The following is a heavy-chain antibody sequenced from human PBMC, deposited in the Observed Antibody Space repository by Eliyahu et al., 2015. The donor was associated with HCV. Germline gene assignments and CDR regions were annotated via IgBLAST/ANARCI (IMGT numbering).Heavy chain of an antibody. J-gene: IGHJ4*02. D-gene: IGHD6-6*01. Sequence: QISLKESGPTLVKPTETLTLTCTFSGFSLSTGGVAVGWIRQPPGKALEWLALIDWEDDKRFSPSLKSRLTITKDTSENQVVFTMTDMDTVDTATYYCAHSSHRNMAALAPHNWGQGILVTVSS. CDR1: GFSLSTGGVA. CDR2: IDWEDDK. CDR3: AHSSHRNMAALAPHN. V-gene: IGHV2-5*02.